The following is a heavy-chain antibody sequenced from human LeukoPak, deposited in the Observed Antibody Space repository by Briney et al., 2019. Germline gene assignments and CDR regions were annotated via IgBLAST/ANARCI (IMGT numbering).Heavy chain of an antibody. V-gene: IGHV3-53*04. CDR2: IYSGGST. Sequence: SGGSLRLSCAASGFTVSSNYMSWVRQAPGKGLEWVSVIYSGGSTYYADSVKGRFTISRHNSKNTLYLQMNSLRAEDTAVYYCARVGSGWYFDYWGQGTLVTVSS. J-gene: IGHJ4*02. CDR1: GFTVSSNY. D-gene: IGHD6-19*01. CDR3: ARVGSGWYFDY.